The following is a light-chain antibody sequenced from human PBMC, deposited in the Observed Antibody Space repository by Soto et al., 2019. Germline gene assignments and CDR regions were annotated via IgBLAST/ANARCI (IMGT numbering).Light chain of an antibody. V-gene: IGKV1-39*01. J-gene: IGKJ2*01. Sequence: DIQMTQSPSSLSAYVGDRVTITCRASQSISSYLNWYQQKPGKAPKLLIYAASSLQSAVPSRFSGSGSGTDFTLTIISLQPEDFATYYCQQSYSTPTFGQGTKLEIK. CDR2: AAS. CDR3: QQSYSTPT. CDR1: QSISSY.